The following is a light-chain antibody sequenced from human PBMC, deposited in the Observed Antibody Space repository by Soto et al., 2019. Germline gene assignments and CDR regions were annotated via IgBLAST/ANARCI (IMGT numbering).Light chain of an antibody. Sequence: QSVLTQPPSGSGAPGQRVTISCTGVSSNIGAGCDGHWYQQLPGTAPKLLIYGNSNRPPRVPDRFSGSKSGTSASLAITGLQAEDEADYYCQSYDSSLSGWVFGGGTKVTVL. CDR3: QSYDSSLSGWV. J-gene: IGLJ3*02. V-gene: IGLV1-40*01. CDR1: SSNIGAGCD. CDR2: GNS.